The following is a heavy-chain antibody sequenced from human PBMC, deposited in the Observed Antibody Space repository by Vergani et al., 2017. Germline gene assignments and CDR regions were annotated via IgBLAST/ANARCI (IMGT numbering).Heavy chain of an antibody. CDR3: ARNGFGDYGNFDF. CDR2: INTNIGTP. V-gene: IGHV7-4-1*02. Sequence: QVQLVQSGSELKKPGASVKISCKTSGYTFSSYVLNWVRQAPGRGLEWMGWINTNIGTPTYVQGFTGRFVFSLDSSVTTAFVQITSLKAEYTAVYYCARNGFGDYGNFDFWGQGTLVTVSS. D-gene: IGHD4-17*01. J-gene: IGHJ4*02. CDR1: GYTFSSYV.